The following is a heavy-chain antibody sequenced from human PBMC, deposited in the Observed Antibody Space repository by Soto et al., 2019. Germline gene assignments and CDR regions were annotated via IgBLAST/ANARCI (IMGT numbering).Heavy chain of an antibody. CDR1: GYTFTSYG. D-gene: IGHD5-18*01. V-gene: IGHV1-18*01. CDR3: ARGVGGYIYGNWFDP. Sequence: ASVKVSCKASGYTFTSYGISWVRQTPGQGLEWMGWISAYNGNTNYAQKLQGRVTMTTDTSTSTAYMELRSLRSDDTAVYYCARGVGGYIYGNWFDPWGQGTLVTVSS. J-gene: IGHJ5*02. CDR2: ISAYNGNT.